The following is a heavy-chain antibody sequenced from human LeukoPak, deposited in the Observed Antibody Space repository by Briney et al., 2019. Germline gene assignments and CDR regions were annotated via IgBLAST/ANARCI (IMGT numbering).Heavy chain of an antibody. J-gene: IGHJ4*02. V-gene: IGHV4-38-2*02. D-gene: IGHD4-23*01. Sequence: PSETPSLTCTVSGYSVMRGYYWGWIRQPPGKGLEWIGSIYHTGTTFYSPSLRGRVIISLETSKKQFSLRLTSVTAADTAFYFCARGSDYGRNSDYFDWWGQGPLVTVSS. CDR2: IYHTGTT. CDR1: GYSVMRGYY. CDR3: ARGSDYGRNSDYFDW.